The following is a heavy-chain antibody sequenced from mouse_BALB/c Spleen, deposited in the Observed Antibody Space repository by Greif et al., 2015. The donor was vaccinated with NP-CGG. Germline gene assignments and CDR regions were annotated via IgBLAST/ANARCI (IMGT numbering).Heavy chain of an antibody. Sequence: VQLQQSGAELVKPGASVKLSCTASGFNIKDTYMHWVKQRPKQGLEWIGRIDPANGNTKYDPKFQGKAAITADTSSNTAFLQLSSLTSEDTAVYYCALYGYEDYWGQGTTLTVSS. CDR1: GFNIKDTY. D-gene: IGHD2-2*01. CDR2: IDPANGNT. CDR3: ALYGYEDY. V-gene: IGHV14-3*02. J-gene: IGHJ2*01.